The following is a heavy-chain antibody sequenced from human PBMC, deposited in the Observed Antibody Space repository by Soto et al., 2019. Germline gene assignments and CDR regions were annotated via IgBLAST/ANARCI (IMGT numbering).Heavy chain of an antibody. CDR2: IYYSGST. V-gene: IGHV4-59*01. CDR1: GGSISSYY. J-gene: IGHJ5*02. D-gene: IGHD1-7*01. Sequence: SETLSLTCTVSGGSISSYYWSWIRQPPGKGLEWIGYIYYSGSTNYNPSLKSRVTISVDTSKNQFSLKLSSVTAADTAVYYCARSLNWNYSWFDPWGQGTLVTVSS. CDR3: ARSLNWNYSWFDP.